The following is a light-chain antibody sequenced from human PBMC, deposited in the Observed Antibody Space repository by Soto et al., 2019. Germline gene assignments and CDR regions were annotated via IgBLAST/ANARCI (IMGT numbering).Light chain of an antibody. Sequence: QSALTQPRSVSGSPGQSVTISCTGTSSDVGGYNYVSWYQQYSGKAPKVMIYDVSKRPSGVPDRFSGSKSGNTASLTISGLQAEDEAEYYCSSYTNINTRACVFGTGTKLTVL. J-gene: IGLJ1*01. CDR3: SSYTNINTRACV. CDR2: DVS. CDR1: SSDVGGYNY. V-gene: IGLV2-11*01.